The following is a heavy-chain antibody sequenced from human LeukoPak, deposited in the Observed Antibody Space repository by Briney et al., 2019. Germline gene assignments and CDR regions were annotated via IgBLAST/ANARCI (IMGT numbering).Heavy chain of an antibody. CDR1: GGTFSSYA. J-gene: IGHJ3*02. CDR2: IIPIFGTA. V-gene: IGHV1-69*05. Sequence: GASVKVSCKASGGTFSSYAISWVRQAPGQGLEWMGRIIPIFGTANYAQKFQGRVTITTDESTSTAYMELSSLRSEDTAGYYCARDDYCSSTSCYRNAFDIWGQGTMVTVSS. D-gene: IGHD2-2*01. CDR3: ARDDYCSSTSCYRNAFDI.